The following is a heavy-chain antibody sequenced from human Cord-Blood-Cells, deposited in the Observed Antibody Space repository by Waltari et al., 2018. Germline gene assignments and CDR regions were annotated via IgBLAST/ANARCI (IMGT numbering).Heavy chain of an antibody. V-gene: IGHV3-9*01. CDR1: GFTLSDYS. CDR2: ISGNSGSI. J-gene: IGHJ3*02. CDR3: AKDIRAYDAFDI. Sequence: EVQLVASGGGLLQRGRSLRPACPASGFTLSDYSMHWVRQAPGKGLEWVSGISGNSGSIGYADSVKGRFTISRDNAKNSLYLQMNSLRAEDTALYYCAKDIRAYDAFDIWGQGTMVTVSS.